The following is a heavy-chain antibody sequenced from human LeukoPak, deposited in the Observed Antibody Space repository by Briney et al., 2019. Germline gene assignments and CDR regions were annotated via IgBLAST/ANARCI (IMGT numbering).Heavy chain of an antibody. CDR3: ARVPLNYYGSGSYYDWYFDL. V-gene: IGHV4-59*01. CDR1: GGSISSYY. J-gene: IGHJ2*01. CDR2: IYYSGST. Sequence: SETLSLTCTVSGGSISSYYWSWIRQPPGKGLEWIGYIYYSGSTNYNPSLKSRVTISVDASKNQFSLKLSSVTAADTAVYYCARVPLNYYGSGSYYDWYFDLWGRGTLVTVSS. D-gene: IGHD3-10*01.